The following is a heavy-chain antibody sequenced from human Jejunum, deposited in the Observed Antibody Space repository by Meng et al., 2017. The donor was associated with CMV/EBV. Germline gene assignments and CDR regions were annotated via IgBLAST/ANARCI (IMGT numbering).Heavy chain of an antibody. Sequence: SSYGINCVRQGPGKGLEWVSSISPTSVYRYYADSLQGRFTISRDNANNSVYLQLNSLRAEDTAVYYCARRSCTTMFCESRDAFDVWGQGTMVTVSS. J-gene: IGHJ3*01. CDR1: SSYG. CDR2: ISPTSVYR. V-gene: IGHV3-21*06. D-gene: IGHD3-9*01. CDR3: ARRSCTTMFCESRDAFDV.